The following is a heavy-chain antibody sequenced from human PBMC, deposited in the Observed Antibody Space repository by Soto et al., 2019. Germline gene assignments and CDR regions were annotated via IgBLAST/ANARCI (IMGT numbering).Heavy chain of an antibody. D-gene: IGHD3-10*01. Sequence: ASVKVSCKASGYTFTSYGISWVRQAPGQGLEWMGWISAYNGNTNYAQEVQGRVTMTTDTSTSTAYMELRSLRSDDTAVYYCARTYGSGSYSPGDYWGQGTLVTVSS. CDR1: GYTFTSYG. J-gene: IGHJ4*02. V-gene: IGHV1-18*01. CDR2: ISAYNGNT. CDR3: ARTYGSGSYSPGDY.